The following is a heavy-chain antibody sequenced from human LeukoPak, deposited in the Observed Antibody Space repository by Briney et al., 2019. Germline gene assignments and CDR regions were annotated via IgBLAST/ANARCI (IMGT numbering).Heavy chain of an antibody. D-gene: IGHD3-22*01. CDR3: ARAGRGWGYYFRAEYFQH. J-gene: IGHJ1*01. CDR2: INHSGST. CDR1: GGSFSGYY. Sequence: PSETLSLTCAVYGGSFSGYYWSWIRQPPGKGLDWIGEINHSGSTNYNPSLKSRVTISVDTSKNQFSLKLSSVTAADTAVYYCARAGRGWGYYFRAEYFQHWGQGTLVTVSS. V-gene: IGHV4-34*01.